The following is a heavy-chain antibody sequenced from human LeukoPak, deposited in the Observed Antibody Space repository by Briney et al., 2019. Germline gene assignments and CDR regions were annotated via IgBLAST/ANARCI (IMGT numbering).Heavy chain of an antibody. CDR1: GGSISSGDYY. J-gene: IGHJ5*02. CDR3: ARQDYWSTGWFDP. Sequence: SETLSLTCTVSGGSISSGDYYWSWIRQPPGKGLEWIGYIYYSGSTNYNPSLKSRVTISVDTSKNQFSLKLSSVTAADTAVYYCARQDYWSTGWFDPWGQGTLVTVSS. CDR2: IYYSGST. D-gene: IGHD5/OR15-5a*01. V-gene: IGHV4-30-4*01.